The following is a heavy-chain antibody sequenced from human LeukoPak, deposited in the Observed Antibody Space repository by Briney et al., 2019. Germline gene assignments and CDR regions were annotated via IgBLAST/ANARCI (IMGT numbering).Heavy chain of an antibody. V-gene: IGHV4-4*02. CDR3: ARQVAAAGASHY. CDR2: IYHSGNT. Sequence: SGTLSLTCAVSGGSISSSHWWSWVRPPPGKGLEWIGEIYHSGNTNYNPSLKSRVTISVDKSKNQFSLKLSSVTAADTAVYYCARQVAAAGASHYWGQGTLVTVSS. D-gene: IGHD6-13*01. J-gene: IGHJ4*02. CDR1: GGSISSSHW.